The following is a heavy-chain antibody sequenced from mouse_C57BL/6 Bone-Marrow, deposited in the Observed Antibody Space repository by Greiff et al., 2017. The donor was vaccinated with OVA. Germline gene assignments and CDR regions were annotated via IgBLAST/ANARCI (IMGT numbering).Heavy chain of an antibody. J-gene: IGHJ2*01. D-gene: IGHD1-1*01. CDR2: IYPRSGNT. CDR3: AREVITTVVAPCDY. V-gene: IGHV1-81*01. Sequence: QVQLQQSGAELARPGASVKLSCKASGYTFTSYGISWVKQRTGQGLEWIGEIYPRSGNTYYNEKFKGKATLTADKSSSTAYMELRSLTSADSAVYFCAREVITTVVAPCDYWGQGTTLTVSA. CDR1: GYTFTSYG.